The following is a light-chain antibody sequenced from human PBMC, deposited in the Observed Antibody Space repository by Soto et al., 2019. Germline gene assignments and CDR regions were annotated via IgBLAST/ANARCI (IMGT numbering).Light chain of an antibody. CDR1: QSISSW. V-gene: IGKV1-5*03. CDR3: QQRT. Sequence: DIQMTQSPSTLSASVGDRITITCRASQSISSWLAWYQQKQGKAPKLLNYKASTLESGVPSRFSGSGSGTEFTLTISSLQPDDFATYYCQQRTFGHGTKVEIK. CDR2: KAS. J-gene: IGKJ1*01.